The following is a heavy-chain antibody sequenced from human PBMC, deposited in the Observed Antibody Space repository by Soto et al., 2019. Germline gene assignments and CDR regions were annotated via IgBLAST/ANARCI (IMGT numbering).Heavy chain of an antibody. CDR1: GGSISSSDYS. J-gene: IGHJ4*02. V-gene: IGHV4-39*01. D-gene: IGHD2-15*01. CDR2: VYYTGII. Sequence: QLQLQDSGPGLVKPSETLSLTCTVSGGSISSSDYSWGWIRQPPGKGLEWIGSVYYTGIIYHNPSLKSRVTVSVDTPKNQFSLRLASVTAADTAEYYCARRGAGGYFDYWGQGTLVTVSS. CDR3: ARRGAGGYFDY.